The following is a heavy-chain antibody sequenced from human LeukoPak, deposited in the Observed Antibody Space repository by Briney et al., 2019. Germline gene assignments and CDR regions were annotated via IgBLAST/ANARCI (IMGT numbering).Heavy chain of an antibody. CDR1: GGSISSYY. CDR3: ARAYYDFNWFDP. J-gene: IGHJ5*02. Sequence: SETLSLTCTVSGGSISSYYWSWIRQPPGKGLEWLGYIYYSGSTNYNPSLKSRVTISVDTSKNQFSLKLSSVTAADTAVYYCARAYYDFNWFDPWGQGTLVTVSS. CDR2: IYYSGST. V-gene: IGHV4-59*01. D-gene: IGHD3-3*01.